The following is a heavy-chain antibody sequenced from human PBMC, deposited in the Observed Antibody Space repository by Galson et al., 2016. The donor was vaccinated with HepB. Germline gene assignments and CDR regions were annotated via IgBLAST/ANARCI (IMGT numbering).Heavy chain of an antibody. Sequence: SLRLSCAVSEFTFDDYGMTWVRQAPGKGLEWVSGINWSGDSTAYAGSVKGRFTMYRDDARNSLYLQMSSLRVEDTALYQCARGLVGSGMDVWGQGTTVTVSS. V-gene: IGHV3-20*01. D-gene: IGHD3-10*01. J-gene: IGHJ6*02. CDR1: EFTFDDYG. CDR2: INWSGDST. CDR3: ARGLVGSGMDV.